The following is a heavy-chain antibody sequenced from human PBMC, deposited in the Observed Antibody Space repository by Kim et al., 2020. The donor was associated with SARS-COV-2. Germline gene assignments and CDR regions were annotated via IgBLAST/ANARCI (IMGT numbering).Heavy chain of an antibody. V-gene: IGHV3-9*01. D-gene: IGHD6-19*01. CDR1: GFTFDDYA. J-gene: IGHJ6*03. CDR2: ISWNSGSV. CDR3: AKEMYSSGWYVGTDYYYYYLDV. Sequence: GGSLRLSCAASGFTFDDYAMNWFRQPPGKGLEWVACISWNSGSVGYADAVNGRFSISRDNANNSMYLQMNSLRAEDTALYYCAKEMYSSGWYVGTDYYYYYLDVWGKGTTVTVSS.